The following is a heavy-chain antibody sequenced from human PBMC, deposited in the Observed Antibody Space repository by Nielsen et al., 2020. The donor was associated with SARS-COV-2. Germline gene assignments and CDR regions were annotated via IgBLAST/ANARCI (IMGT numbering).Heavy chain of an antibody. CDR3: VRGLQVPNGLAHR. J-gene: IGHJ4*02. V-gene: IGHV3-74*01. CDR1: GFTFSNYW. CDR2: IYSDGSST. D-gene: IGHD3-16*01. Sequence: GESLKISCAASGFTFSNYWMHWIHQAPGKGLVWVSCIYSDGSSTSYADSVKGRFTISRDNAKNTLYLQMNSLRAEDTAVYYCVRGLQVPNGLAHRWGQGTLVTVSS.